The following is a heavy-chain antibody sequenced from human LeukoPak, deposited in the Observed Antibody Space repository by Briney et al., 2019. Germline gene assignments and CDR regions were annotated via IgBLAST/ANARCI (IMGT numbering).Heavy chain of an antibody. Sequence: PGESLKISCKGSGYSFTIYWIAWVRQMPGKGLEWMGIIYPRDSDTRYSPSFQGQVTISADKSISTAYLQWSSLKASDTAVYYCARVFGYTYGYFFDYWGQGTLVTVSS. CDR3: ARVFGYTYGYFFDY. V-gene: IGHV5-51*01. J-gene: IGHJ4*02. D-gene: IGHD5-18*01. CDR1: GYSFTIYW. CDR2: IYPRDSDT.